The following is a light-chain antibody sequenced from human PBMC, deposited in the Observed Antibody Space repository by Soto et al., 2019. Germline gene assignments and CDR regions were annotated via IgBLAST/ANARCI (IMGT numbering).Light chain of an antibody. J-gene: IGKJ3*01. CDR3: QQSYSPLFT. Sequence: DIQMTQSPSSLSASVGDRVTITCRASQSITSITSFLNWYQQKPGKAPKLLIYAASTLQSGVPSRFGGSGSGTDFTLTISGLQPEDFATYYCQQSYSPLFTFGPGTKVDIK. CDR1: QSITSITSF. V-gene: IGKV1-39*01. CDR2: AAS.